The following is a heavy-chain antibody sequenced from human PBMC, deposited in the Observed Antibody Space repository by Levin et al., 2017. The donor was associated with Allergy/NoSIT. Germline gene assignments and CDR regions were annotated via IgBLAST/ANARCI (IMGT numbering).Heavy chain of an antibody. Sequence: KSGGSLRLSCAASGFTFSDYYMSWIRQAPGKGLEWVSNISSSGSTIYYADSVKGRFTISRDNAKNSLYLQMNSLRAEDTAVYYCARGHHGGTSVYYYGMDVWGQGTTVTVSS. CDR1: GFTFSDYY. CDR2: ISSSGSTI. D-gene: IGHD4-23*01. V-gene: IGHV3-11*01. J-gene: IGHJ6*02. CDR3: ARGHHGGTSVYYYGMDV.